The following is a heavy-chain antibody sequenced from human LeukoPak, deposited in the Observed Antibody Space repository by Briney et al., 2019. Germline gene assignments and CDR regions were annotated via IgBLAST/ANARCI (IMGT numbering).Heavy chain of an antibody. J-gene: IGHJ6*03. V-gene: IGHV4-38-2*01. Sequence: GSLRLSCAASGFTFSSYAMSWVRQAPGKGLEWIGNIYHSESTYYNPSLKSRVTISVDTSKNQFSLKLSSVTAADTAVYYCARSSEGRYYYDSSGYSYYYYYMDVWGKGTTVTISS. D-gene: IGHD3-22*01. CDR2: IYHSEST. CDR3: ARSSEGRYYYDSSGYSYYYYYMDV. CDR1: GFTFSSYA.